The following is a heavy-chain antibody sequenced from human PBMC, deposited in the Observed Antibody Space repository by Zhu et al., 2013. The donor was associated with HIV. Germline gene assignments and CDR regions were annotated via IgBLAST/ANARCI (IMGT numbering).Heavy chain of an antibody. D-gene: IGHD7-27*01. J-gene: IGHJ4*02. Sequence: SGFTFGGYTMLWVRQAPGKGLEWVSIVSTTGDTTYYADSVKGRFTISRDDSKNTLYLQLDSLRAEDTAVYYCVKDPNWGSGYWGPGTLVTVSS. CDR3: VKDPNWGSGY. V-gene: IGHV3-23*01. CDR2: VSTTGDTT. CDR1: GFTFGGYT.